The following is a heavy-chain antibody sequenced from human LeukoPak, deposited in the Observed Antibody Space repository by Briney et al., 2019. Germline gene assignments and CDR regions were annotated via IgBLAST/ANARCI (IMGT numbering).Heavy chain of an antibody. D-gene: IGHD2-15*01. CDR1: GFTFSSYW. Sequence: GGSLRLSCAASGFTFSSYWMSWVRQAPGKGLEWVANIKQDGSEKYYVDSVKGRFTISRDNAKNSLYLQMNSLRAEDTAVYYCAREKVVAAFYYYYYMDVWAKGPRSPSP. J-gene: IGHJ6*03. CDR3: AREKVVAAFYYYYYMDV. V-gene: IGHV3-7*01. CDR2: IKQDGSEK.